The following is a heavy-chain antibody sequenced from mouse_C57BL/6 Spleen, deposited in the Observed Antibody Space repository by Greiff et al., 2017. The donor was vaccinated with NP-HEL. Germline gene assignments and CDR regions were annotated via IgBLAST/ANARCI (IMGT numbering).Heavy chain of an antibody. D-gene: IGHD1-1*01. CDR3: ARGITTVADY. CDR1: GYTFTDYN. Sequence: EVQLQQSGPELVKPGASVKMSCKASGYTFTDYNMHWVKQSHGKSLEWIGYINPNNGGTSSNQKFKGKATLTVNKSSSTAYMGLRSLTSEDSAVYSCARGITTVADYWGQGTTLTVSS. J-gene: IGHJ2*01. CDR2: INPNNGGT. V-gene: IGHV1-22*01.